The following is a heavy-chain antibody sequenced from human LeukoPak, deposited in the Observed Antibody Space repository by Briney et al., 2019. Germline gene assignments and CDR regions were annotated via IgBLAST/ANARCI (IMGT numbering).Heavy chain of an antibody. CDR1: GFTFSSYS. CDR2: ISTSSSYI. J-gene: IGHJ4*02. CDR3: ARVGLYYFDY. Sequence: GGSLRLSCAASGFTFSSYSMNWARQAPGKGLEWVSCISTSSSYIYYADSVKGRFTISRDNAKNSLYLHMNSLRAEDTAVYYCARVGLYYFDYWGQGTLVTVSS. V-gene: IGHV3-21*01.